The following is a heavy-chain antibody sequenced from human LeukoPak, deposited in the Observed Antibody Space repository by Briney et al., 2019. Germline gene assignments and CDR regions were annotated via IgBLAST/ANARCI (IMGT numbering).Heavy chain of an antibody. J-gene: IGHJ4*02. D-gene: IGHD3-22*01. CDR2: IKQDGSEK. Sequence: GGSLRLSCAASGFTFSSYWMSWVRQAPGKGLEWVANIKQDGSEKYYVDSVKGRFTISRDNAKNSLYLQMNSLRAEDTAVYYCARGGPYSSGYRAIFDYWGQGTLVTVSS. CDR1: GFTFSSYW. V-gene: IGHV3-7*03. CDR3: ARGGPYSSGYRAIFDY.